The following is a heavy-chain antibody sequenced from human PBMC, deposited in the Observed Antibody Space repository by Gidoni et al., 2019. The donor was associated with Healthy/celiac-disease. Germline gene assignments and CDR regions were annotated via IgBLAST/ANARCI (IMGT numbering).Heavy chain of an antibody. J-gene: IGHJ4*02. CDR1: GGTFSSYA. D-gene: IGHD7-27*01. Sequence: QVQLVQSGAEVKKPGSSVKVSCKASGGTFSSYAISWVRQAPGQGLEWMGGIIPICGTANYAQKFQGRVTITADESTSTAYMELSSLRSEDTAVYYCASNHGITLGVTPPLDYWGQGTLVTVSS. CDR2: IIPICGTA. CDR3: ASNHGITLGVTPPLDY. V-gene: IGHV1-69*01.